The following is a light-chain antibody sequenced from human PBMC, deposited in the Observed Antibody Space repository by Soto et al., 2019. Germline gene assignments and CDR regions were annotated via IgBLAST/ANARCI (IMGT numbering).Light chain of an antibody. CDR3: AAWDDSLRAVI. J-gene: IGLJ2*01. CDR1: SSNIGSNY. CDR2: RNN. Sequence: QPVLTQPPSASGTPGQRVTISCSGSSSNIGSNYVYWYQQLPGTAPKLLIYRNNQRPSGVPDRFSGSKSGTSASLAISGLRSEDEADYYCAAWDDSLRAVIFGGGTKLTV. V-gene: IGLV1-47*01.